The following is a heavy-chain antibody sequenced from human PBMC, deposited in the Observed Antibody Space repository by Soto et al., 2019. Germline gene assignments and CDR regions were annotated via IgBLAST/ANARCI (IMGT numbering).Heavy chain of an antibody. CDR1: GFTFDDYA. V-gene: IGHV3-9*01. CDR3: AKDKIDIVVVPAARYYYYMDV. D-gene: IGHD2-2*01. Sequence: PVGSLRLSCAASGFTFDDYAMHWVRQAPGKGLEWVSGISWNSGSIGYADSVKGRFTISRDNAKNSLYLQMNSLRAEDTALYYCAKDKIDIVVVPAARYYYYMDVWGKGTTVTVSS. CDR2: ISWNSGSI. J-gene: IGHJ6*03.